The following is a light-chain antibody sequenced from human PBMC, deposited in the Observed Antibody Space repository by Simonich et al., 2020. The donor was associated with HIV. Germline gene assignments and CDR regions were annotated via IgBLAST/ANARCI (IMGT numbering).Light chain of an antibody. CDR1: QCLSNW. J-gene: IGKJ1*01. Sequence: DIQMTQSPSTLSASVGNRVTITCLTSQCLSNWLAWYTQKPGKAPKVLIYKASSLESGVPSRFSGSGSGTEFTLTISSLQPDDFATYFCQQYSNYSRTFGQGTKVDIK. CDR3: QQYSNYSRT. CDR2: KAS. V-gene: IGKV1-5*03.